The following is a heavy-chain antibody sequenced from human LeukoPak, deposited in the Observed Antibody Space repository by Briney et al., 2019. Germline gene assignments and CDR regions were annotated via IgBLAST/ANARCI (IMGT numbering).Heavy chain of an antibody. Sequence: ASVKVSCKASGYTFTSYDINWVRQATGQGLEWMGWMNPNSGNTGYAQKFQGRVTMTRNTSISTANMELSSLRSEDTAVYYCARAWEAVPGHYGVIDYWGQGTLVTVSS. J-gene: IGHJ4*02. CDR3: ARAWEAVPGHYGVIDY. V-gene: IGHV1-8*01. CDR2: MNPNSGNT. D-gene: IGHD4-17*01. CDR1: GYTFTSYD.